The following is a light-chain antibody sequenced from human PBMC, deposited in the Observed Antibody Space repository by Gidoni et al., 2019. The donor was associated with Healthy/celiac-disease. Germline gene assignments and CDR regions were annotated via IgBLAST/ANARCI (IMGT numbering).Light chain of an antibody. Sequence: SVLTQPPSASGTPGQRVTISCSGSSSNIGSNTVNWYQQLTGTAPKLLIYSNNQRPSGGPDRFSGSKSGTSASLAISGLQSEDEADYYCAAWDDSLNGWVFGGGTKLTVL. J-gene: IGLJ3*02. CDR2: SNN. V-gene: IGLV1-44*01. CDR3: AAWDDSLNGWV. CDR1: SSNIGSNT.